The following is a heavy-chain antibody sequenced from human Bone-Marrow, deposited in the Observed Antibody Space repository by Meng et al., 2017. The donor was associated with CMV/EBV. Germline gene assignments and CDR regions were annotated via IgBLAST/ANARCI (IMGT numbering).Heavy chain of an antibody. Sequence: ASVKVSCKASGYTFTGYYMHWVRQATGQGLEWMGWMNPNSGNTGYAQKFQGRVTMTRNTSISTAYMELSSLRSEDTAVYYCARGTRRGSPRPVDYWGQGTLVTVSS. D-gene: IGHD3-10*01. CDR1: GYTFTGYY. CDR3: ARGTRRGSPRPVDY. J-gene: IGHJ4*02. V-gene: IGHV1-8*02. CDR2: MNPNSGNT.